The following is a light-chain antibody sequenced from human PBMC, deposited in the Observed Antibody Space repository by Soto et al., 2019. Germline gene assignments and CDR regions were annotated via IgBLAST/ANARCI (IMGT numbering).Light chain of an antibody. CDR2: AAS. Sequence: DIQMTQSPSSLSASVGDRVTITCRASQSISSYLNWYQQKPGKAPKLLIYAASSLQSGVPSRFSGSRSGTDFTLTISSLQPEDFATYYCQQSYSTLVYTFGQGTKLEIK. J-gene: IGKJ2*01. CDR1: QSISSY. V-gene: IGKV1-39*01. CDR3: QQSYSTLVYT.